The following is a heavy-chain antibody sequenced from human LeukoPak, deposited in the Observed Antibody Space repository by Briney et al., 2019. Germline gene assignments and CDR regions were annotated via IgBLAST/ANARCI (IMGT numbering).Heavy chain of an antibody. J-gene: IGHJ4*02. Sequence: GGSLRLSCAASGFTFSSYSVNWVGQAPGKGLAWVSSISSSGSYIYYADSVKGRFTFSRDNAENSLYLQMNSLRAEDTAVYYCARGSGVQVWSSLDYWGQGTLVTVSS. CDR3: ARGSGVQVWSSLDY. D-gene: IGHD3-10*01. V-gene: IGHV3-21*01. CDR2: ISSSGSYI. CDR1: GFTFSSYS.